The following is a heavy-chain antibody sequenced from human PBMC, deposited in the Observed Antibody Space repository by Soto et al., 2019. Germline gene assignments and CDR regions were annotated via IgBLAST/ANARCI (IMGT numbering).Heavy chain of an antibody. CDR2: IYHSGST. CDR1: GGSISSGGYS. CDR3: ARMVVTAKNAFDI. Sequence: QLQLQESGSGLVKPSQTLSLTCAVSGGSISSGGYSWSWIRQPPGKGLEWIGYIYHSGSTYYNPSLKSRVTISVDRSQNQFSLKLSSVTAADTAVYYCARMVVTAKNAFDIWGQGTMVTVSS. V-gene: IGHV4-30-2*01. D-gene: IGHD2-21*02. J-gene: IGHJ3*02.